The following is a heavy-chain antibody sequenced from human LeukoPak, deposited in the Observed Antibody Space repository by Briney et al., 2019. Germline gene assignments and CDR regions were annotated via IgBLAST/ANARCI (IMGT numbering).Heavy chain of an antibody. V-gene: IGHV3-74*01. CDR3: ARDRQYDMDV. CDR2: INSDGSST. CDR1: GFTFSSYW. J-gene: IGHJ6*02. Sequence: GGSLRLSCAASGFTFSSYWMHWARQAPGKGLVSVSHINSDGSSTSYADSVKGRFTISRDNAKNTVYLQMNSLRVEDTAVYYCARDRQYDMDVWGQGTTVTVSS.